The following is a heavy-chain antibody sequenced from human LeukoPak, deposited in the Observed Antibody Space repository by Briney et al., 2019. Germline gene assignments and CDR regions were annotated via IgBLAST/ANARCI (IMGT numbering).Heavy chain of an antibody. CDR3: ARQPYGDYVWFDP. D-gene: IGHD4-17*01. V-gene: IGHV4-39*01. CDR2: IYYSGST. CDR1: GDSISSRHFF. Sequence: SETLSLTCTVSGDSISSRHFFWGWTRQPPRKGLEWIGTIYYSGSTYYNPSLESRVTISVDTSKNQFSLKLISVTAADTALYYCARQPYGDYVWFDPWGQGTLVTVSS. J-gene: IGHJ5*02.